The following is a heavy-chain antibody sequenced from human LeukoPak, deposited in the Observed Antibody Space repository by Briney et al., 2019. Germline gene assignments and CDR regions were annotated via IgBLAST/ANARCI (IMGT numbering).Heavy chain of an antibody. J-gene: IGHJ4*02. V-gene: IGHV3-23*01. CDR3: AKDPMVRGATYDY. D-gene: IGHD3-10*01. CDR2: IGPSGRST. CDR1: GFTFSSYS. Sequence: PGGSLRLSCAASGFTFSSYSMNWVRQAPGKGLEWVSAIGPSGRSTYYADSVRGRFTISRDNSKNTLYLQMNSLRAEDTAIYYCAKDPMVRGATYDYWGQGTLVTVSS.